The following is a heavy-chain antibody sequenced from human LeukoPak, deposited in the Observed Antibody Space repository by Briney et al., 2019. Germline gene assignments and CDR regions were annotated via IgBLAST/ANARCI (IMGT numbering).Heavy chain of an antibody. V-gene: IGHV3-7*01. CDR2: IKQDGSDK. CDR3: ARLIRRGVIPYYFDY. Sequence: PGGSLRLPCAASGFSFSSYWMSWVRQAPGKVLEWVANIKQDGSDKYYVDSVKGRFTISRDNAKNSLYLQMNSLRAEDRAIYYCARLIRRGVIPYYFDYWGQGTLVTVSS. J-gene: IGHJ4*02. D-gene: IGHD2-8*02. CDR1: GFSFSSYW.